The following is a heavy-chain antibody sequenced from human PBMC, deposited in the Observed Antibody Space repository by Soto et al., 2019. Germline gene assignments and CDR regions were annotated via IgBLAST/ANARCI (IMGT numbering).Heavy chain of an antibody. J-gene: IGHJ6*02. CDR2: ISYDGRNK. CDR3: ARAIVPYYYYYGMDV. V-gene: IGHV3-30-3*01. CDR1: GFTFSSYA. D-gene: IGHD2-2*01. Sequence: QVQLVESGGGVVQPGRSLRLSCAASGFTFSSYAMHWVRQAPGKGLEWVAVISYDGRNKYYADSVKGRFTISRDNSKNTLYLQMNSLRAEDTAVYYCARAIVPYYYYYGMDVWGQGTTVTVSS.